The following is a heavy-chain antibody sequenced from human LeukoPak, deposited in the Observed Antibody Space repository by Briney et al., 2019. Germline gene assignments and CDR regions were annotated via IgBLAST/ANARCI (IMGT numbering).Heavy chain of an antibody. J-gene: IGHJ4*02. CDR2: INPSGGST. D-gene: IGHD3-22*01. CDR3: ARDVYYYDSSGYFYY. V-gene: IGHV1-46*01. CDR1: GYTFTSYY. Sequence: GASVKVSCKASGYTFTSYYMHWVRQAPGQGLEWMGIINPSGGSTSYAQKFQGRVTMTRDTSTSTVYMELSSLRSEDTAVYYCARDVYYYDSSGYFYYWGQGTLVTVSS.